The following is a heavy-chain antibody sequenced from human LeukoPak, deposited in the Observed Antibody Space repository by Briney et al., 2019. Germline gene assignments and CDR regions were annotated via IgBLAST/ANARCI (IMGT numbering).Heavy chain of an antibody. CDR3: ATEDVVVPTAAQRPLDY. V-gene: IGHV4-59*05. CDR2: IYYSGST. CDR1: GGSFSGYF. D-gene: IGHD2-2*01. Sequence: PSETLSLTCAVSGGSFSGYFWGWIRQPPGKGLEWIGSIYYSGSTYYNPSLKSRVTISIDTSKNEFSLKLSSVTAADTAVYYCATEDVVVPTAAQRPLDYWGQGTLVTVSS. J-gene: IGHJ4*02.